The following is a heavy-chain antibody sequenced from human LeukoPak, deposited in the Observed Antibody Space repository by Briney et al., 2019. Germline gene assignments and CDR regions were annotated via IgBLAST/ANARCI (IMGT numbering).Heavy chain of an antibody. Sequence: SVKVPCKASGGTFSSYAISWVRQAPGQGLEWMGGIIPIFGTANYAQKFQGRVTITADESTTTAYMELSSLRSEDTAVYYCASTPYRGDYYYYYMDVWGKGTTVTISS. CDR3: ASTPYRGDYYYYYMDV. CDR2: IIPIFGTA. J-gene: IGHJ6*03. CDR1: GGTFSSYA. V-gene: IGHV1-69*13. D-gene: IGHD1-26*01.